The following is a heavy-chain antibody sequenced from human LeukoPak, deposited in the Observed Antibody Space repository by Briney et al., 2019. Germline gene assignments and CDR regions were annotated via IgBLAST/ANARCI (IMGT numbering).Heavy chain of an antibody. D-gene: IGHD6-19*01. J-gene: IGHJ4*02. CDR1: GGSISSSSYY. Sequence: PSETLSLTCTVSGGSISSSSYYWGWIRQPPGKGLEWIGDIYHSGSTYQNPSLKSRVTISVDTSKNQFSMKLTSVTAADTAVYCCARHLYSSGWVSYFDYWGQGTLVIVSS. CDR3: ARHLYSSGWVSYFDY. V-gene: IGHV4-39*01. CDR2: IYHSGST.